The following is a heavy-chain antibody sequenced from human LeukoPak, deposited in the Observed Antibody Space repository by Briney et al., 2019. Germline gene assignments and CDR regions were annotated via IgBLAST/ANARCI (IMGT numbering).Heavy chain of an antibody. J-gene: IGHJ4*02. CDR2: ISYDGSNK. D-gene: IGHD2-15*01. CDR3: ARGGSSFDY. Sequence: GGSLRLSCAASGFTFSSYAMHWVRQAPGKGLEWVAVISYDGSNKYYADSVKGRFTISRDNSKNTLYLQMNSLRAEDTAVYYCARGGSSFDYWGQGTLVTVSS. CDR1: GFTFSSYA. V-gene: IGHV3-30*04.